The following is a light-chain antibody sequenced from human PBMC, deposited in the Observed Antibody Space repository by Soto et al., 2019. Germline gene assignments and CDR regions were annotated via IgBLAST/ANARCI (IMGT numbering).Light chain of an antibody. CDR1: QSISSY. CDR2: AAS. V-gene: IGKV1-39*02. J-gene: IGKJ4*01. CDR3: QQYNNWPLT. Sequence: DIQMTQSPSFLSASVGDRVTITCRASQSISSYLNWYQQKPGKAPKLLIYAASSLQSGVPSRFSGSGSGTDFTLTISSLQSEDFAVYYCQQYNNWPLTFGGGTKVDIK.